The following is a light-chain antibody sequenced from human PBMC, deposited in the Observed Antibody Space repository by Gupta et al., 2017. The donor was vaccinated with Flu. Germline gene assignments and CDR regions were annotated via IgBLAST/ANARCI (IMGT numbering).Light chain of an antibody. J-gene: IGKJ2*01. CDR1: QSISSY. CDR3: QQSHSTPAT. Sequence: RVTITCRASQSISSYLNWYQQKPGKAPKLLIYAASSLQSGVPSRFSGSGSGTDFTLTISRLQPEDLATYYCQQSHSTPATFGQGTKLEIK. CDR2: AAS. V-gene: IGKV1-39*01.